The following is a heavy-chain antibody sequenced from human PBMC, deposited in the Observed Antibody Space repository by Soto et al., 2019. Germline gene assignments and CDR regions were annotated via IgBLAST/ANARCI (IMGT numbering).Heavy chain of an antibody. J-gene: IGHJ5*02. Sequence: PGESLKISCKGSGYSFTSYWISWVRQMPGKGLVWMGRIDPSDSYINYSPSFQGHVTISADKSISTAYLQWSSLKASDTAMYYCSILPLAAAYSDANTWGQGTLVTVYS. V-gene: IGHV5-10-1*01. D-gene: IGHD6-13*01. CDR1: GYSFTSYW. CDR2: IDPSDSYI. CDR3: SILPLAAAYSDANT.